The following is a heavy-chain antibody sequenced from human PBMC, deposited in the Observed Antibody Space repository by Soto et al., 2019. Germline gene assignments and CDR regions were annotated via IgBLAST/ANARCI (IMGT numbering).Heavy chain of an antibody. CDR2: ISWDGGST. D-gene: IGHD1-26*01. CDR3: AKASSVGATYYYYYGMDI. CDR1: GFTFDDYA. Sequence: GGSLRLSCAASGFTFDDYAMHWVRQAPGKGLEWVSLISWDGGSTYYADSVKGRFTISRDNSKNSLYLQMNSLRAEDTALYYCAKASSVGATYYYYYGMDIWCQGTTVTVSS. V-gene: IGHV3-43D*03. J-gene: IGHJ6*02.